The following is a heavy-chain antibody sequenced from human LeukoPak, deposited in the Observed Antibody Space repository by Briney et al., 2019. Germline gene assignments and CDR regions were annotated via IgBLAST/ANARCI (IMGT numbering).Heavy chain of an antibody. Sequence: SETLSLTCSVSDDSITMYYWTWIRQPPGKGLEWIGYIYYSGSTNYNPSLKSRVTISVDTSKNQFSLKLSSVTAADTAVYYCARELIEYSSSSCGAFDIWGQGTMVTVSS. CDR1: DDSITMYY. D-gene: IGHD6-6*01. CDR2: IYYSGST. J-gene: IGHJ3*02. V-gene: IGHV4-59*01. CDR3: ARELIEYSSSSCGAFDI.